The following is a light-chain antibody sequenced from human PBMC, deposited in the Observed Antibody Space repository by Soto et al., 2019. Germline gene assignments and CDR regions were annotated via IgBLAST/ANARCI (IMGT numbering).Light chain of an antibody. Sequence: AVVTQEPSLTVSPGGTVTLTCVSSTGAVTSGHYPYWFQQKPGQAPRTLIYDTSNKHSWTPARFSGSLLGGKAALTLSGAQPEDEAEYYCLLSYSGARQGVFGGGTKLTVL. CDR1: TGAVTSGHY. V-gene: IGLV7-46*01. CDR3: LLSYSGARQGV. CDR2: DTS. J-gene: IGLJ2*01.